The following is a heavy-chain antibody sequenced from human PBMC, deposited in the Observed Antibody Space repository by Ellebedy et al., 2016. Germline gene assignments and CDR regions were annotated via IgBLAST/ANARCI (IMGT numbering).Heavy chain of an antibody. J-gene: IGHJ4*02. CDR3: ARGRGYSYGVIDY. CDR1: GGTFSSYA. CDR2: IIPIFGTA. V-gene: IGHV1-69*13. D-gene: IGHD5-18*01. Sequence: SVKVSCXASGGTFSSYAISWVRQAPGQGLEWMGGIIPIFGTANYAQKFQGRVTITADESTSTAYMELSSLRSEDTAVYYCARGRGYSYGVIDYWGQGTLVTVSS.